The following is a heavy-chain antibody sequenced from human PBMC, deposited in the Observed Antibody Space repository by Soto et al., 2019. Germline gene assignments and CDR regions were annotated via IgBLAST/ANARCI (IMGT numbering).Heavy chain of an antibody. V-gene: IGHV4-30-4*01. CDR1: GGSISSGDYY. CDR3: ARGSIAALQGYYYYYGMDV. CDR2: IYYSGST. D-gene: IGHD6-6*01. Sequence: SETLSLTCTVSGGSISSGDYYWSWIRQPPGKGLEWIGYIYYSGSTYYNPSLKSRVTISVDTSKNQFSLKLSSVTAADTAVCYCARGSIAALQGYYYYYGMDVWGQGTTVTVSS. J-gene: IGHJ6*02.